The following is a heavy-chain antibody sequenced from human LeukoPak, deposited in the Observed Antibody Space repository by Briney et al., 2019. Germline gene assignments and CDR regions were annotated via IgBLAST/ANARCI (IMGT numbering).Heavy chain of an antibody. J-gene: IGHJ4*02. Sequence: PGGSLRLSCAASGFTFSGAWMNWVRQAPGKGLEWVGRIKSKGDGGTTDFATPVKGRFSISRDDSRDTFFLQMNSLKIDDTGVYYCSANFPGSAGYSFDHWGQGILVTVSS. CDR2: IKSKGDGGTT. V-gene: IGHV3-15*01. D-gene: IGHD3-10*01. CDR3: SANFPGSAGYSFDH. CDR1: GFTFSGAW.